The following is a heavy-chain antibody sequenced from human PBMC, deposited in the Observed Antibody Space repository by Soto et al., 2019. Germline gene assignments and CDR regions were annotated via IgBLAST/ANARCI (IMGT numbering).Heavy chain of an antibody. Sequence: QVQLVESGAEVKKPGASVKVSCKASGYTFTSYYMHWVRQAPGQVLEWMGIINPTSSTSYAQKFQGRVTMTRDTSTSTVYMELSSLRSVDTAVYYCARVYCSGGSCYGIDYWGQGTLVTVYS. J-gene: IGHJ4*02. CDR2: INPTSST. CDR1: GYTFTSYY. V-gene: IGHV1-46*01. CDR3: ARVYCSGGSCYGIDY. D-gene: IGHD2-15*01.